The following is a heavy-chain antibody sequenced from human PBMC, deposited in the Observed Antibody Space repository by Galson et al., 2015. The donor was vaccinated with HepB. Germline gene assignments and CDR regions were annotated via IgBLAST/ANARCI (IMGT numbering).Heavy chain of an antibody. D-gene: IGHD3-16*02. J-gene: IGHJ5*02. Sequence: ETLSLTCTVSGGSISSYYWSWLRQPPGKGLEWIGYIYYSGSTNYNPSLKSRVTISVDTPKNQFSLKLSSVTAADTTVYYCARDSGAWYDYVWGSYRPYNWFDPWGQGTLVTVSS. CDR1: GGSISSYY. CDR2: IYYSGST. V-gene: IGHV4-59*01. CDR3: ARDSGAWYDYVWGSYRPYNWFDP.